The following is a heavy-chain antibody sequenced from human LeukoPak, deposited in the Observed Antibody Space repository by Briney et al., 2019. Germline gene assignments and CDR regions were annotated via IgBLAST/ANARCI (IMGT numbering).Heavy chain of an antibody. Sequence: GGSLRLSCATSGFTFNYFSMNWVRQAPGKGLEWVSSISSTYGYVYYADSVKGRFTVSRDNAKNSMYLQMNSLRAEDTAVYFCAREWAGPSFDYWGQGTLVTVSS. D-gene: IGHD6-19*01. CDR1: GFTFNYFS. V-gene: IGHV3-21*01. CDR3: AREWAGPSFDY. CDR2: ISSTYGYV. J-gene: IGHJ4*02.